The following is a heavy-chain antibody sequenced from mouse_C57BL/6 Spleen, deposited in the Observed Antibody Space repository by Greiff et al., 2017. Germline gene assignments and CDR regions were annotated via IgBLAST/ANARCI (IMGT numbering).Heavy chain of an antibody. J-gene: IGHJ2*01. CDR3: ARGRTREGLDY. D-gene: IGHD3-3*01. V-gene: IGHV5-16*01. Sequence: EVKLMESEGGLVQPGSSMKLSCTASGFTFSDYYMAWVRQVPEKGLEWVANINYDGSSTYYLDSLKSRFIISRDNAKNILYLQMSSLKSEDTATYYCARGRTREGLDYWGQGTTLTVSS. CDR2: INYDGSST. CDR1: GFTFSDYY.